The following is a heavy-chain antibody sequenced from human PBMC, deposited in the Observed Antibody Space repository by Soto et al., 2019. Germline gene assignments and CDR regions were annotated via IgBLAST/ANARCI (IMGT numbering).Heavy chain of an antibody. CDR2: IYNGGST. Sequence: QVQLQESGPGLVKPSQTLSLTCTVSGGSISTVNYWWSWIRQSPDMGLEWIGNIYNGGSTYNNPSLESRVTMSVDTSKNQLSLTLSSVSAADTAVYYCARGPSGDKVDSWGQGTLVTVSS. CDR1: GGSISTVNYW. D-gene: IGHD7-27*01. V-gene: IGHV4-30-4*01. J-gene: IGHJ4*02. CDR3: ARGPSGDKVDS.